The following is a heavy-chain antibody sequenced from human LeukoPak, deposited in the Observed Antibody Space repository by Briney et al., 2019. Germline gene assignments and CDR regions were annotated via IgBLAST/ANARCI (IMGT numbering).Heavy chain of an antibody. CDR1: GFTFSSYA. CDR2: ISGSGGST. D-gene: IGHD2-15*01. J-gene: IGHJ4*02. CDR3: AKETYYCSRGSCYSGYFDY. Sequence: PAGSLRLSCAASGFTFSSYAMSWVRQAPGKGLDWVPAISGSGGSTYYADSVKGRFTISRDNSKNTLYLQMNSLRAEDTAVYYCAKETYYCSRGSCYSGYFDYWGQGTLVTVSS. V-gene: IGHV3-23*01.